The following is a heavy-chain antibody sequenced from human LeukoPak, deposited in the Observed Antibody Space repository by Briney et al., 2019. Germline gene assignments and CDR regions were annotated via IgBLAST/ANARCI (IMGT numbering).Heavy chain of an antibody. D-gene: IGHD3-10*01. V-gene: IGHV4-34*01. Sequence: SETLSLTCAVYGGSFSGYYWSWIRQPPGKGLEWIGEINHSGSTNYNPSLKSRVTISVGTSKNQFSLKLSSVTAADTAVYYCARGKDYYGSVLDYWGQGTLVTVSS. CDR2: INHSGST. J-gene: IGHJ4*02. CDR1: GGSFSGYY. CDR3: ARGKDYYGSVLDY.